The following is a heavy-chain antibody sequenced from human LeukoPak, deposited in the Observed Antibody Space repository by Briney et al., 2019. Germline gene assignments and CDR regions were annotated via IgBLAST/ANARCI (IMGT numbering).Heavy chain of an antibody. CDR1: GFTFSDYY. Sequence: GGSLRLSCAASGFTFSDYYMSWIRQAPGKGLEWVSYISSSGSTIYYADSVKGRFTISRDNAKNSLYLQMNSLRAEDTAVYYCARGSSSAGLSIYYFDYWGQGTLVTVSS. CDR2: ISSSGSTI. D-gene: IGHD6-6*01. CDR3: ARGSSSAGLSIYYFDY. J-gene: IGHJ4*02. V-gene: IGHV3-11*04.